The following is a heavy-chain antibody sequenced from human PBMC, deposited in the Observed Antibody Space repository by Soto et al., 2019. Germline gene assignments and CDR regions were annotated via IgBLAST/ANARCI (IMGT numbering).Heavy chain of an antibody. CDR3: ARPGYSSSWFSSWFDP. CDR2: TSPSSLAT. J-gene: IGHJ5*02. Sequence: ASVKVSCKASGYTFTGYYIHWVRQAPGQGLEWMGWTSPSSLATNYAQRFQGRVTMSRDRATSTVYMELSRLRSEDTAVCYCARPGYSSSWFSSWFDPWGQGTLVTVSS. D-gene: IGHD6-13*01. CDR1: GYTFTGYY. V-gene: IGHV1-2*02.